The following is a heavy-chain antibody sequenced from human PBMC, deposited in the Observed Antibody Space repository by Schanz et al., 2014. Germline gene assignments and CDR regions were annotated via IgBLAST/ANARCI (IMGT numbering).Heavy chain of an antibody. CDR3: ARCGYSGAGYDQDITHFDS. CDR1: GYSFINYG. D-gene: IGHD6-19*01. Sequence: QVRLVQSGTEVKKPGASVKLSCKASGYSFINYGISWVRQAPGQGLEWMGWISAYNGDTNFAQKIQDRVIMTTDTTTTAAYMELGSLKTDDTAVYDRARCGYSGAGYDQDITHFDSWGQGTLVTVSS. CDR2: ISAYNGDT. J-gene: IGHJ4*02. V-gene: IGHV1-18*01.